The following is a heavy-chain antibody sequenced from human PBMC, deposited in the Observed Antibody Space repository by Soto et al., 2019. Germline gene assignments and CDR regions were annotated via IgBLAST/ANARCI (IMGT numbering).Heavy chain of an antibody. V-gene: IGHV1-18*01. J-gene: IGHJ5*02. CDR1: GYTFTSYG. Sequence: ASVKVSCKASGYTFTSYGISWVRQAPGQGLEWMGWISAYNGNTNYAQKLQGRVTMTTDTSTSTAYMELRSLRSDDTAVYYCARVIPYAVTPNWFDPWGQGTLVTVSS. D-gene: IGHD4-4*01. CDR3: ARVIPYAVTPNWFDP. CDR2: ISAYNGNT.